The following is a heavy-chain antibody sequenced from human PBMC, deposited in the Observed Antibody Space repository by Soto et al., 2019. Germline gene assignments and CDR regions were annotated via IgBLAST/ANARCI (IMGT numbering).Heavy chain of an antibody. J-gene: IGHJ6*03. CDR1: GDSVSSNSAA. D-gene: IGHD1-7*01. CDR2: TYYRSRWYN. Sequence: PSQTLSLTCAISGDSVSSNSAAWNWIRQSPSRGLEWLGRTYYRSRWYNDYAVPVRSRITVNADTSKNQFSLQLTSVTPEDTAVYFCAGTTSYQWDYMDVWGKGTTVTVSS. V-gene: IGHV6-1*01. CDR3: AGTTSYQWDYMDV.